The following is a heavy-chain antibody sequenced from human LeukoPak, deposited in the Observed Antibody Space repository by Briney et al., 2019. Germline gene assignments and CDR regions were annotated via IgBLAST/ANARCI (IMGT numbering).Heavy chain of an antibody. Sequence: ASVKVSCKASGYTFASYDINWVRQATGQGLEWMGWMNPNSGNTGYAQKFQGRVTMTRNTSISTAYMELSSLRSEDTAVYYCARETILTGYYGLDYWGQGTLVTVSS. CDR3: ARETILTGYYGLDY. D-gene: IGHD3-9*01. CDR1: GYTFASYD. V-gene: IGHV1-8*01. J-gene: IGHJ4*02. CDR2: MNPNSGNT.